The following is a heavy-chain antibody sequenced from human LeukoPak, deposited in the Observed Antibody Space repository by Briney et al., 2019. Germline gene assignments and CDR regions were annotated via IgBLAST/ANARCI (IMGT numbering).Heavy chain of an antibody. D-gene: IGHD5-18*01. CDR1: GFTFSSNA. Sequence: PGGSLRLSCAGSGFTFSSNAMSWVRQAPGKGLEWVSAISGGGGSTYYADSVKGRFTISRDDSKNTLYVQMNSLRAEDTAIYYCTTAAGYNYGQYWGQGTLVTVSS. CDR2: ISGGGGST. CDR3: TTAAGYNYGQY. V-gene: IGHV3-23*01. J-gene: IGHJ4*02.